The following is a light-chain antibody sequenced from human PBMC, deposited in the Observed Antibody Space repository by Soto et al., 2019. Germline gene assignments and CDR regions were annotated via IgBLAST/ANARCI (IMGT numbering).Light chain of an antibody. CDR3: SSYSTTSTLV. Sequence: QSVLTQPASVSGSPGQSVTISCTRASSDVGGYDYVSWYQQHPGKAPKLILYEVNNRPSGFTNHFSGSKSDNTASLLISGLLADDEADYFCSSYSTTSTLVFGSGTKLTVL. CDR1: SSDVGGYDY. CDR2: EVN. J-gene: IGLJ1*01. V-gene: IGLV2-14*01.